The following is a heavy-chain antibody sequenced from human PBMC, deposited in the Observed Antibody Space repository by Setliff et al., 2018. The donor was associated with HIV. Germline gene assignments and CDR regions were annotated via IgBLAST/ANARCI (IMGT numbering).Heavy chain of an antibody. CDR1: GFAFSTFD. CDR3: AKPTIGIYPRSFDL. Sequence: LRLSCDASGFAFSTFDVNWVRQSPGKGLEWVSGVSPGSHTTYYAESVKGRFTVSRDDSNNMLFLQMTSLGDDDTAIYYCAKPTIGIYPRSFDLWGPGTMVTVSS. CDR2: VSPGSHTT. J-gene: IGHJ3*01. D-gene: IGHD1-26*01. V-gene: IGHV3-23*01.